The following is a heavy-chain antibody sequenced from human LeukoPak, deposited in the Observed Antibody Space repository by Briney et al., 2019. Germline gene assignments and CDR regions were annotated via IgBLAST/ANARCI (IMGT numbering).Heavy chain of an antibody. CDR1: GDSVFSNSAA. Sequence: SQTLSLTCAISGDSVFSNSAAWNWIRQSPSRGLGWLGRTYYRSKWYNDYAVSVKSRITINPDTSKNQFSLQLNSVTPEDTAVYYCARGIPVYYYDSSDLGYYFVYWRQGTLVTVSS. D-gene: IGHD3-22*01. CDR3: ARGIPVYYYDSSDLGYYFVY. V-gene: IGHV6-1*01. J-gene: IGHJ4*02. CDR2: TYYRSKWYN.